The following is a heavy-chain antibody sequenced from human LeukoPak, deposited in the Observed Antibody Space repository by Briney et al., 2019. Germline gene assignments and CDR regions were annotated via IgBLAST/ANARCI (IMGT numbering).Heavy chain of an antibody. V-gene: IGHV3-15*01. D-gene: IGHD2-15*01. CDR1: GFTVSSNY. J-gene: IGHJ4*02. CDR3: TTENCSGGSCYLDY. CDR2: IKSKTDGGTT. Sequence: PGGSLRLSCAASGFTVSSNYMSWVRQAPGKGLEWVGRIKSKTDGGTTDYAAPVKGRFTISRDDSKNTLYLQMNSLKTEDTAVYYCTTENCSGGSCYLDYWGQGTLVTVSS.